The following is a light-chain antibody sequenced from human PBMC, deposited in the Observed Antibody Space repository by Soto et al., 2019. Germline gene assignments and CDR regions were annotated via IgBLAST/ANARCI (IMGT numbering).Light chain of an antibody. CDR3: CPYAGSYTFV. J-gene: IGLJ1*01. Sequence: QSALTQPRSVSGSPAQSVTISCTGTSSDVGGYKYVSWYQQYPGKAPKVMIYDVSKRPSGVPDRFSGSKSANTASLTISGLQAEDEADYYCCPYAGSYTFVFGSGTKVTVL. V-gene: IGLV2-11*01. CDR1: SSDVGGYKY. CDR2: DVS.